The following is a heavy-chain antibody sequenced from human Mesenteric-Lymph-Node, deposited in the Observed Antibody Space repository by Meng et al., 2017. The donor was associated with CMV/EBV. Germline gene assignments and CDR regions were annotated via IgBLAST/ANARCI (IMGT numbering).Heavy chain of an antibody. CDR3: ARPPSLWDYGTHEPFRL. Sequence: GESPKISCAVSGFTYDTYWMHWVRQAPGKGPVWVAHISSDGSKIKHADSVRGRFTISRDNANNMLYLHMSSLRVDDTAVYYCARPPSLWDYGTHEPFRLWGQGALVTVSS. V-gene: IGHV3-74*03. J-gene: IGHJ4*02. CDR2: ISSDGSKI. D-gene: IGHD4/OR15-4a*01. CDR1: GFTYDTYW.